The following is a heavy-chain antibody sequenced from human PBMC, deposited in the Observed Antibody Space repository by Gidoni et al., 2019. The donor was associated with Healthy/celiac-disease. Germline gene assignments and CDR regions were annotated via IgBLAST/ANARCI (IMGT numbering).Heavy chain of an antibody. J-gene: IGHJ2*01. D-gene: IGHD3-22*01. CDR3: AKRKDYDIIWYWYFAL. CDR1: GFTVSSYA. CDR2: ISGSGGST. V-gene: IGHV3-23*01. Sequence: EVQLLESGGGLVQPGGSLRLSCAASGFTVSSYAMSWVRQAPGKGLEWVSAISGSGGSTYYADSVKGRFTISRDNSKNTLYLQMNSLRAEDTAVYYCAKRKDYDIIWYWYFALWGRGTLVTVSS.